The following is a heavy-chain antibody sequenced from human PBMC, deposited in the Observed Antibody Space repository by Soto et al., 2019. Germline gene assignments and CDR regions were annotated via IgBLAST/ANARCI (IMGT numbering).Heavy chain of an antibody. CDR3: ARWEQRLFDY. CDR2: ISSDGNHK. D-gene: IGHD1-1*01. Sequence: QVQLVESGGGVVQPGRSLRLSCAASGFSVSAYTVHWVRQAPGKGLEWVAVISSDGNHKYYTDSVKGRFAISRDTSTNTVFLQMSSRGPEDPAVYYGARWEQRLFDYWGQGTLVTVSS. V-gene: IGHV3-30*09. CDR1: GFSVSAYT. J-gene: IGHJ4*02.